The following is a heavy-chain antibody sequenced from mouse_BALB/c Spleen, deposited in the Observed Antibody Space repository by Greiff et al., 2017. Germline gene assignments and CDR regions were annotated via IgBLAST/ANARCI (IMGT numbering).Heavy chain of an antibody. J-gene: IGHJ2*01. V-gene: IGHV1-20*02. CDR3: ARGGWLTDY. CDR1: GYSFTGYF. Sequence: VQLQQSGPELVKPGASVKISCKASGYSFTGYFMNWVMQSHGKSLEWIGRINPYNGDTFYNQKFKGKATLTVDKSSSTAHMELRSLASEDSAVYYCARGGWLTDYWGQGTTLTVSS. CDR2: INPYNGDT. D-gene: IGHD2-3*01.